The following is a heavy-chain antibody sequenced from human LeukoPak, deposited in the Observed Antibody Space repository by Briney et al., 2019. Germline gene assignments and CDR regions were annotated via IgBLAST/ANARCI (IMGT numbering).Heavy chain of an antibody. CDR1: EYDFANYW. CDR2: VYPAGSII. D-gene: IGHD2/OR15-2a*01. J-gene: IGHJ5*02. V-gene: IGHV5-51*01. Sequence: GESLKISCKGPEYDFANYWIGWVRQMPGRGLEWMGIVYPAGSIIHYSPSFQGQVTISVDRTVSTAYLQRTSLKASDSAMYSCARRRYFDTYLDPWGQGTLVTVSS. CDR3: ARRRYFDTYLDP.